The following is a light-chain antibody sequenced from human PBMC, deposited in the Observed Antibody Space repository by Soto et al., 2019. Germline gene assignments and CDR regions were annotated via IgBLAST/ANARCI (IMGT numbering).Light chain of an antibody. J-gene: IGKJ1*01. CDR2: GAS. CDR3: QQYNNWLRT. Sequence: EIVMTQSPATLSVSPGETATLSCRASQSVSSNLAWYQQKPGQAPRLLIYGASTRATGIPARFSGSGSGTEFTLTISSLQSEDLAVYYCQQYNNWLRTFGQGTKVEIK. V-gene: IGKV3-15*01. CDR1: QSVSSN.